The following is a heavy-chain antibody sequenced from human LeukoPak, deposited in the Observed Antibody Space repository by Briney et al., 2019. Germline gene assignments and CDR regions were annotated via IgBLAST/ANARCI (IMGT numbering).Heavy chain of an antibody. D-gene: IGHD6-19*01. Sequence: GGSLRLPCAASGFTFSSYAMSWLRQAPGKGLEWVSAISGSGGSTYYADSVQGRFTISRDNSKNTLHLQMNSLRAEAPAAYYCSERILAGTWGQGTLVTVSS. V-gene: IGHV3-23*01. CDR1: GFTFSSYA. CDR2: ISGSGGST. CDR3: SERILAGT. J-gene: IGHJ5*02.